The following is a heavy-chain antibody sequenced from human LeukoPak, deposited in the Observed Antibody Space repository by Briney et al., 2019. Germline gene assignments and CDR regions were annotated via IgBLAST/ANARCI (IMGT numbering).Heavy chain of an antibody. D-gene: IGHD5-12*01. Sequence: GGSLRLSCAASGFTFSSYGMSWVHQAPGKGLEWVSAISGSGGSTYYADSVKGRFTISRGNSKNTLYLQMNSLRAEDTAVYYCAKRGPGYSGYNDYWGQGTLVTVSS. CDR3: AKRGPGYSGYNDY. V-gene: IGHV3-23*01. CDR1: GFTFSSYG. J-gene: IGHJ4*02. CDR2: ISGSGGST.